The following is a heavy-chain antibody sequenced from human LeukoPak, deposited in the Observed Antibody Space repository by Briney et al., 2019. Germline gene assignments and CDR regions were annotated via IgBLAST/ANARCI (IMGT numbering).Heavy chain of an antibody. CDR1: GGSFSNYY. V-gene: IGHV4-4*07. D-gene: IGHD1-14*01. J-gene: IGHJ6*02. CDR2: IYTSGST. Sequence: SETLSLTCTVSGGSFSNYYWSWIRQPAGKGLEWIGRIYTSGSTNYNPSVKSRVTMSVDTSNYQFSPKLTSVTAADTAVYYCARQPPQYYGMDVWGQGTTVTVSS. CDR3: ARQPPQYYGMDV.